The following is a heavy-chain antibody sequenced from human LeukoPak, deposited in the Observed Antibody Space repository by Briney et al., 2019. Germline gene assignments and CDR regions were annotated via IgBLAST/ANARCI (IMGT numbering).Heavy chain of an antibody. CDR1: GFTFSSSW. CDR2: INGDGGST. Sequence: GGSLRLSCAASGFTFSSSWMHWVRQAPGKGLVWVSRINGDGGSTSYADSVKGRFTISRDNAKNTLYLQMNSLRAEDTAVYYCARGGGYSYDSFDYWGQGTLVTVSS. D-gene: IGHD5-18*01. J-gene: IGHJ4*02. CDR3: ARGGGYSYDSFDY. V-gene: IGHV3-74*01.